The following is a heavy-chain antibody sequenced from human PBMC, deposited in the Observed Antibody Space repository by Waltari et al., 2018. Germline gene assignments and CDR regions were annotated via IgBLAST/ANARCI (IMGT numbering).Heavy chain of an antibody. CDR2: ISAYNGNT. CDR1: GYTFTSYG. J-gene: IGHJ6*02. CDR3: ARDRLPDSSGWYRTGYYYGMDV. V-gene: IGHV1-18*01. Sequence: QVQLVQSGAEVKKPGASVKVSCKASGYTFTSYGISWVRQAPGQGLEWMGWISAYNGNTNYAQKLQGRVTMTTDTSTSTAYMELRSLRSDDTAVYYCARDRLPDSSGWYRTGYYYGMDVWGQGTTVTVSS. D-gene: IGHD6-19*01.